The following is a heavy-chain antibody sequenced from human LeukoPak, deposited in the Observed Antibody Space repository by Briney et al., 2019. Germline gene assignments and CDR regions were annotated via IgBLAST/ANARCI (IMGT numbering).Heavy chain of an antibody. Sequence: SETLSLTCTVSGGSISSGGYYWSWIRQHPGKGLEWIGYIYYSGSTYYNPSLKSRVTISVDTSKNQFSLKLSSVTAADTAVYYCARRERGYSYGYYYWGQGTLVTVSS. V-gene: IGHV4-31*03. D-gene: IGHD5-18*01. CDR1: GGSISSGGYY. CDR2: IYYSGST. J-gene: IGHJ4*02. CDR3: ARRERGYSYGYYY.